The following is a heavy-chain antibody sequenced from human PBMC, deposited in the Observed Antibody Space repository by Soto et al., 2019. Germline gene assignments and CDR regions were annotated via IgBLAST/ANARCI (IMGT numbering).Heavy chain of an antibody. CDR3: ARDQKGYSYGHDAFDI. Sequence: PSETLSLTCTVSGGSISSGDYYWSWIRQPPGKGLEWIGYIYYSGSTYYNPSLKSRVTISVDTSKNQFSLKLSSVTAADTAVYYCARDQKGYSYGHDAFDIWGQGTMVTVSS. D-gene: IGHD5-18*01. CDR2: IYYSGST. V-gene: IGHV4-30-4*01. CDR1: GGSISSGDYY. J-gene: IGHJ3*02.